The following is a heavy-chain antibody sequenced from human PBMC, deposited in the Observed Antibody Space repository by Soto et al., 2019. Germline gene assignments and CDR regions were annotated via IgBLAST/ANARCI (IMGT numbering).Heavy chain of an antibody. CDR3: ARHTPAISISDH. J-gene: IGHJ4*02. D-gene: IGHD2-15*01. V-gene: IGHV4-39*01. Sequence: SETLSLTCTVSGGSISSSSYYWGWIRQPPGKGLEWTGSIYYSGSTYYNLSLKSRVTISVDTSKNQFSLKLSSVTAADTAVYYCARHTPAISISDHWGQGTLVTVSS. CDR2: IYYSGST. CDR1: GGSISSSSYY.